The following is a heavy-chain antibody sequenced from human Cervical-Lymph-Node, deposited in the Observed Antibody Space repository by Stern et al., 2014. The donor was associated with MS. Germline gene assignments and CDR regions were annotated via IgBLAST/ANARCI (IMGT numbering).Heavy chain of an antibody. CDR2: IDPSDTYT. Sequence: EVQLVESGAEVKKPGESLRISCKGSGYSFTSYWISWVRQMPGKGLEWMGRIDPSDTYTNYSPSFQGHVTISADKSISTAYLQWSSLKASDTAMYYCARWPPHAPNWFDPWGQGTLVTVSS. J-gene: IGHJ5*02. V-gene: IGHV5-10-1*03. CDR1: GYSFTSYW. CDR3: ARWPPHAPNWFDP.